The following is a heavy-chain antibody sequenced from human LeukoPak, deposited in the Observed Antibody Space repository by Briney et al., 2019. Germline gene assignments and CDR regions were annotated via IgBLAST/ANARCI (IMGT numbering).Heavy chain of an antibody. CDR1: GFTFSSYS. CDR3: AREATIFGVVTALDV. D-gene: IGHD3-3*01. CDR2: ISSSSSYI. Sequence: GGSLRLSCAASGFTFSSYSMNWVRQAPGKGLEWVSYISSSSSYIYYADSVKGRFTISRDNAKNSLYLQMNSLRAEDTAVYYCAREATIFGVVTALDVWGKGTTVTVSS. V-gene: IGHV3-21*01. J-gene: IGHJ6*04.